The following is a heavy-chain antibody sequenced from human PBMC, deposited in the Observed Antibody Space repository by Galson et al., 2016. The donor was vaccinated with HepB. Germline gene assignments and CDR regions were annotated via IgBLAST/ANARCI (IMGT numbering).Heavy chain of an antibody. CDR1: RFMFDDYA. CDR2: INGDGGGT. CDR3: AQGRGAWTIFGVITGGWVLDH. D-gene: IGHD3-3*01. V-gene: IGHV3-43*02. Sequence: SLRLSCAASRFMFDDYAMHWVRQAPGKGLEWVSLINGDGGGTFYADSVKGRFTVSRDNSKASLYLQMNNVGTEDTALYYCAQGRGAWTIFGVITGGWVLDHWGQGTPVTVSS. J-gene: IGHJ4*02.